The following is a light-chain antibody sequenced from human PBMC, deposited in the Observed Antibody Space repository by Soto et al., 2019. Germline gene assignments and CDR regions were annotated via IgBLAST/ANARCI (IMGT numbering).Light chain of an antibody. CDR1: QSISSW. CDR2: KAS. J-gene: IGKJ2*01. CDR3: QQYNSYST. Sequence: DIQMTQSPATLSASVGDRVTITCRASQSISSWLAGYQQKPGKAPKLLISKASSLESGVPSRFIGSGSGTEFTLTISILQPDDFATYYCQQYNSYSTFGQGTKLEIK. V-gene: IGKV1-5*03.